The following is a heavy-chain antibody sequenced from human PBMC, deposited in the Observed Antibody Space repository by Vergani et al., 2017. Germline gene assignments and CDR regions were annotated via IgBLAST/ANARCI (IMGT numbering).Heavy chain of an antibody. D-gene: IGHD1-1*01. CDR2: ISSSGGTI. V-gene: IGHV3-48*03. Sequence: EVQLVESGGGLVQPGGSLRLSCAASGFTFSSYEMNGVRQAPGKGLEWVSYISSSGGTIYYADSVKGRFTISRDNAKNSLYLQMNSLGAEDTAVYYCARDGNNNGTTFDYWGQGTLVTVSS. CDR1: GFTFSSYE. CDR3: ARDGNNNGTTFDY. J-gene: IGHJ4*02.